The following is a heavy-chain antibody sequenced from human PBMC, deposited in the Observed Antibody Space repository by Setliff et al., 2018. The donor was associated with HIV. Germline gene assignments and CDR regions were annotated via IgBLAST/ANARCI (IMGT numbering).Heavy chain of an antibody. J-gene: IGHJ4*02. CDR2: IYYSGST. Sequence: SETLSVTCTVSGGSISSYYWSWIRQPPGKGLEWIGYIYYSGSTNYNPSLKSRVTISVDTSKNQFSLKLTSVTAADTAVYYCARGRPDDSVGFGYWGQGTLVTVSS. V-gene: IGHV4-59*01. CDR3: ARGRPDDSVGFGY. CDR1: GGSISSYY. D-gene: IGHD3-22*01.